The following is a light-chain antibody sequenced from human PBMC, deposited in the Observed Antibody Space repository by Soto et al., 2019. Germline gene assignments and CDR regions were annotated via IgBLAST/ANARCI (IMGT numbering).Light chain of an antibody. CDR3: CSHAGTYTWV. CDR2: EVS. CDR1: SNDVGGYNY. J-gene: IGLJ3*02. Sequence: QSVLTQPRSVSGSPGQSVTISCTGTSNDVGGYNYVSWYQQHPGKAPKLMISEVSRRPSGVPDRFSGSKSGNTASLTISGLRAEDEADYYCCSHAGTYTWVFGGGTQLTVL. V-gene: IGLV2-11*01.